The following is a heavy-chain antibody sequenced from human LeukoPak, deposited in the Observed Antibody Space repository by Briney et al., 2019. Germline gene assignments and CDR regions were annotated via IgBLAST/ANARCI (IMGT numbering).Heavy chain of an antibody. CDR2: INPSGGST. V-gene: IGHV1-46*01. CDR1: GYTFTSYY. Sequence: ASVKVSCKASGYTFTSYYMHWVRQAPGQGLEWMGIINPSGGSTSYAQKFQGRVTMTSDTSTSTVYMELSSLRSEDTAVYYCARDSYYYDSSGSVTRLGYWGQGTLVTVSS. CDR3: ARDSYYYDSSGSVTRLGY. D-gene: IGHD3-22*01. J-gene: IGHJ4*02.